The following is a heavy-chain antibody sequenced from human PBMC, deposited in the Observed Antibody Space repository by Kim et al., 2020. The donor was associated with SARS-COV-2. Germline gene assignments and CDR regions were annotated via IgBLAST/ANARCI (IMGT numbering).Heavy chain of an antibody. D-gene: IGHD2-2*01. V-gene: IGHV3-23*01. CDR2: ISGSGGST. J-gene: IGHJ4*02. CDR1: GFTFSSYA. CDR3: AKIQYQLPRRPTSPLDY. Sequence: GGSLRLSCAASGFTFSSYAMSWVRQAPGKGLEWVSAISGSGGSTYYADSVKGRFTISRDNSKNTLYLQMNSLRAEDTAVYYCAKIQYQLPRRPTSPLDYWGQGTLVTVSS.